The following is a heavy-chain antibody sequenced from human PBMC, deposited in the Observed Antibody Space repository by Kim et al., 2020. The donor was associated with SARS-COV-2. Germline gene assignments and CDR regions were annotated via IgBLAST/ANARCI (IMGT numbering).Heavy chain of an antibody. V-gene: IGHV3-30-3*01. CDR2: ISYYATYT. J-gene: IGHJ3*01. CDR1: GFSFDKYA. D-gene: IGHD4-4*01. CDR3: ARQGDYCIAV. Sequence: GGSLRLSCAASGFSFDKYAMHWVRQAPGKGLEWVTEISYYATYTHYSDSVKGRFTVSRDNFRKTLYLQMNSLRSDDTAVYYCARQGDYCIAVWGRATMV.